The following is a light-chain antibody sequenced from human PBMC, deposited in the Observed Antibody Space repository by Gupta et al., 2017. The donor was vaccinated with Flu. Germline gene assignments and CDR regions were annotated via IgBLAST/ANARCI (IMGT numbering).Light chain of an antibody. CDR1: SLRSYY. V-gene: IGLV3-19*01. Sequence: SSELTQDPAVSVALGQTVRITCQGDSLRSYYASWYQQKPGQAPVLVIYGKNNRHSGIPDRFSGSSSGNTASLTITGAQAEDEADYYCNSRDSSGNHLEFGGGTKLTVL. CDR3: NSRDSSGNHLE. CDR2: GKN. J-gene: IGLJ2*01.